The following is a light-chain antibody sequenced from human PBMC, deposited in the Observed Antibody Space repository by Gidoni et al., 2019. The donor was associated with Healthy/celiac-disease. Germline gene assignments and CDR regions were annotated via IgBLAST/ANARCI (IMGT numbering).Light chain of an antibody. CDR1: QSGSSSY. J-gene: IGKJ4*02. CDR2: GAS. CDR3: QQYGSSPG. V-gene: IGKV3-20*01. Sequence: EIVLTQSPGTLSLSPGERATLSCRASQSGSSSYLAWYQQKPGQAPRLLIYGASSRATGIPDRFSGSGSGTDFTLTISRLEPEDFAVYYWQQYGSSPGFGGGTKVEIK.